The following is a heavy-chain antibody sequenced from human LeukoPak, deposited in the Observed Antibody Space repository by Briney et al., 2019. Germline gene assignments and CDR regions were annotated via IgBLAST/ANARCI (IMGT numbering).Heavy chain of an antibody. V-gene: IGHV1-2*02. CDR1: GYTFTGYY. D-gene: IGHD6-13*01. CDR2: INPNSGGT. J-gene: IGHJ4*02. Sequence: GASVKVSCKASGYTFTGYYMHWVRQAPGQGLEWMGWINPNSGGTNYAQKFQGRVTMTRDTSISTAYMELSRLRSGDTAVYYCARVAVWDSSSWNHFDYWGQGTLVTVSS. CDR3: ARVAVWDSSSWNHFDY.